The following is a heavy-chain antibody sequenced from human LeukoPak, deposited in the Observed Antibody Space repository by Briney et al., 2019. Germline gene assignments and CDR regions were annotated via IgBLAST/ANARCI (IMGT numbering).Heavy chain of an antibody. CDR2: ISLTGLT. J-gene: IGHJ4*02. CDR3: SRENGAFSPFAY. Sequence: SDTLSLTCGVSGGSISDTNWWSWVRQPPGQGLEWIGEISLTGLTHYNPSLESRVTVSLDKSKNQLSLNLTSVTAADTAVYYCSRENGAFSPFAYWGQGTLVTVLS. D-gene: IGHD2-8*01. V-gene: IGHV4-4*02. CDR1: GGSISDTNW.